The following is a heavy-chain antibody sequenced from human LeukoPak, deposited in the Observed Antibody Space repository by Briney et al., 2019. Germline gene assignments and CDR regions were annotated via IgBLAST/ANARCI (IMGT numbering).Heavy chain of an antibody. J-gene: IGHJ4*02. CDR3: ARPSYNSGSFFDY. V-gene: IGHV3-7*01. Sequence: GGSLRLSCTASGFTFSTYWMGWVRQAPGKGPEWVANIKHDGNEMYYVDSVKGRFSISRDNAKNSLYLQMNSLRVEDTAVYYCARPSYNSGSFFDYWGQGTLVTVSS. D-gene: IGHD3-10*01. CDR1: GFTFSTYW. CDR2: IKHDGNEM.